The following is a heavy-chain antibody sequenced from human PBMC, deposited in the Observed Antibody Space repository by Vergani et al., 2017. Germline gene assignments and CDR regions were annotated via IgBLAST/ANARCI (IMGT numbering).Heavy chain of an antibody. CDR1: GFTFDDYA. Sequence: EVQLVESGGGLVQPGRSLRLSCAASGFTFDDYAMHWVRQAPGTGLEWVSGISWNSGSIGYADSVKGRFTISRDNAKNSLYLQMNSLRAEDTALYYCAKDGGGWSGRRLDYYCYMDVWGKGP. CDR3: AKDGGGWSGRRLDYYCYMDV. CDR2: ISWNSGSI. D-gene: IGHD3-16*01. V-gene: IGHV3-9*01. J-gene: IGHJ6*03.